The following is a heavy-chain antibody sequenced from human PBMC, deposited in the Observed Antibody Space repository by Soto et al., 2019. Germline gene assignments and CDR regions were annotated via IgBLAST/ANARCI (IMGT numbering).Heavy chain of an antibody. Sequence: QVQLVESGGGVVQPGRSLRLSCAASGFTFSSYGMHWVRQAPGKGLEWVAVIWYDGSNKYYADSVKGRFTISRDNSKNTLYLQMNSLRAEDTAVYYRARDGESIYYYYYGMDVWGQGTTVTVSS. V-gene: IGHV3-33*01. D-gene: IGHD3-10*01. CDR2: IWYDGSNK. J-gene: IGHJ6*02. CDR1: GFTFSSYG. CDR3: ARDGESIYYYYYGMDV.